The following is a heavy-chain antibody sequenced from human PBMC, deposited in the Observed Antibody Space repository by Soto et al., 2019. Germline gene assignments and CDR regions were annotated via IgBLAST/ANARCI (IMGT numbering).Heavy chain of an antibody. J-gene: IGHJ2*01. CDR2: IIPIFGTA. CDR1: GGTFSSYA. D-gene: IGHD3-10*01. V-gene: IGHV1-69*12. CDR3: ARFPLKHGSGKRYFDL. Sequence: QVQLVQSGAEVKKPGSSVKVSCKASGGTFSSYAISWVRQAPGQGLEWMGGIIPIFGTANYAQKFQGRVTITADESTSTAYMGLSSMRSEDTAVYYCARFPLKHGSGKRYFDLWGRGTLVTVSS.